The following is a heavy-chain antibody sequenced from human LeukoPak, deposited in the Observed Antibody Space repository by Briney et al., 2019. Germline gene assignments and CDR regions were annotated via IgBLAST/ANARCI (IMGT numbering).Heavy chain of an antibody. D-gene: IGHD2-21*01. Sequence: SSETLSLTCTVSGGSISGDYWSWIRQPPGKGLDWVGYTHYTGGTNYNPFLKSRVTISVDTSKNQFSLMLSSVTAADTAVYYCARLQGDSTAVFDFWGQGALVTVSS. CDR1: GGSISGDY. CDR3: ARLQGDSTAVFDF. CDR2: THYTGGT. J-gene: IGHJ4*02. V-gene: IGHV4-59*01.